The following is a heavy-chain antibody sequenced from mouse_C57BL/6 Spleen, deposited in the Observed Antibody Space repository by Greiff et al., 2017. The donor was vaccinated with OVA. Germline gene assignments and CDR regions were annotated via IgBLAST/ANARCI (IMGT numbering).Heavy chain of an antibody. CDR3: ARVVATGFDY. J-gene: IGHJ2*01. CDR1: GFTFSDYY. CDR2: INYDGSST. V-gene: IGHV5-16*01. Sequence: EVKVVESEGGLVQPGSSMKLSCTASGFTFSDYYMAWVRQVPEKGLEWVANINYDGSSTYYLDSLKSRFIISRDNAKNILYLQMSSLKSEDTATYYCARVVATGFDYWGQGTTLTVSS. D-gene: IGHD1-1*01.